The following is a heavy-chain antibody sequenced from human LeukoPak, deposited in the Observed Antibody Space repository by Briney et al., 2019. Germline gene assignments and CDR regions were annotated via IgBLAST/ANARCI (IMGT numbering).Heavy chain of an antibody. CDR1: GGTFSGYY. CDR2: IYYSGSA. V-gene: IGHV4-39*01. D-gene: IGHD2-2*01. CDR3: ARRDCSSTTCYAGSYYFDY. Sequence: PSETLSLTCAVYGGTFSGYYWGWIRQPPGKGLEWIGSIYYSGSAYYNPSFKSRVTVSVDTSKNQFSLKLTSVTAADTAVYYCARRDCSSTTCYAGSYYFDYWGQGTLVTVSS. J-gene: IGHJ4*02.